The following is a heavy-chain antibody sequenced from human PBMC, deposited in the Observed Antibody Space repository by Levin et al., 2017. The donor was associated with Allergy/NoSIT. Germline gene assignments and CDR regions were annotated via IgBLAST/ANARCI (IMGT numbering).Heavy chain of an antibody. CDR2: MNPKSGKR. CDR1: GYSFTSLD. J-gene: IGHJ4*02. CDR3: ARVWGSVDY. D-gene: IGHD3-16*01. Sequence: ASVKVSCKTSGYSFTSLDINWVRQAAGQGLEWMGWMNPKSGKRGYAQKFQGRVTMTGNAAISTPYMELNGLRSEDTAVYYCARVWGSVDYWGQGTLVTVSS. V-gene: IGHV1-8*01.